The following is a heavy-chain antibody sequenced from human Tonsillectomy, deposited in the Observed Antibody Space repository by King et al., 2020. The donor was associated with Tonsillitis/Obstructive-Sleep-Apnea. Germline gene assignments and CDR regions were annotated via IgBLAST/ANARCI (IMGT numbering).Heavy chain of an antibody. J-gene: IGHJ6*03. CDR3: ARVGGIKDYYYYMDV. Sequence: QLVQSGAEVKKPGASVKVSCQASGYTFTSYAMHWVRQAPGQRLEWMGWINAGNGNTKYSQKFQGRVTITRDTSASTAYMELSSLRSEDTAVYYCARVGGIKDYYYYMDVWGKGTTVTVSS. CDR1: GYTFTSYA. CDR2: INAGNGNT. D-gene: IGHD3-16*01. V-gene: IGHV1-3*01.